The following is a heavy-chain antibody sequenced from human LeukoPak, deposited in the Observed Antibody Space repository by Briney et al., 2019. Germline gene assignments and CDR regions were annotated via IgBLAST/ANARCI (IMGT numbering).Heavy chain of an antibody. CDR3: ARDYVGVAGTFDY. Sequence: SETLSLTCAVYGGSFSGYYWSWIRQPPGKGLEWIGEINHSGSTNYNPSLKSRVSISVDTSKNQFSLKLSSVTAADTAVYFCARDYVGVAGTFDYWGQGTLVTVSS. V-gene: IGHV4-34*01. CDR1: GGSFSGYY. D-gene: IGHD6-19*01. J-gene: IGHJ4*02. CDR2: INHSGST.